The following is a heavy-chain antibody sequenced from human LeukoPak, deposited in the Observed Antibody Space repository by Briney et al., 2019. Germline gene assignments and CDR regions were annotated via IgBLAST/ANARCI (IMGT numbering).Heavy chain of an antibody. CDR3: ATRGSDFWSGFDY. V-gene: IGHV1-24*01. Sequence: ASVKVSCKLSGNTLRELPIQWVRQAGGRGLEWMAGFDPENAEIVYAQKFQGRVTMTEDTSTNTAYMELTSLTSDDTALYYCATRGSDFWSGFDYWGQGTQVTVSS. CDR2: FDPENAEI. CDR1: GNTLRELP. D-gene: IGHD3-3*01. J-gene: IGHJ4*02.